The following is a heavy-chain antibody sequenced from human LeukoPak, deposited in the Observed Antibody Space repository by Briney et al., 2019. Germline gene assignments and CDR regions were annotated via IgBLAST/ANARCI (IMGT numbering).Heavy chain of an antibody. CDR2: IYPTGST. J-gene: IGHJ4*02. D-gene: IGHD1-26*01. CDR3: ARQGYTVSYYFLDY. V-gene: IGHV4-4*07. Sequence: SETLSLTCNPSGWPVRSYLLGWVRQPPGKGLEWLGRIYPTGSTRFNPSLKSRLTLSIDTSTNQFSLKLTSVTAADTAVYFCARQGYTVSYYFLDYWSQGTLVTVSS. CDR1: GWPVRSYL.